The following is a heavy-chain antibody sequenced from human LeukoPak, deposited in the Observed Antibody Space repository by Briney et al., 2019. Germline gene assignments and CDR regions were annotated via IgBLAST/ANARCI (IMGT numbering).Heavy chain of an antibody. V-gene: IGHV1-46*01. D-gene: IGHD6-19*01. CDR1: GYTFTSNH. CDR3: ARAVAGLDY. J-gene: IGHJ4*02. CDR2: IYPRDGST. Sequence: ASVKVSCKASGYTFTSNHIHWVRQAPGQGLEWMGMIYPRDGSTSYAQKFQGRVTVTRDTSTSTVHMELSGLRSEDTAVYYCARAVAGLDYWGQGTLVTVSS.